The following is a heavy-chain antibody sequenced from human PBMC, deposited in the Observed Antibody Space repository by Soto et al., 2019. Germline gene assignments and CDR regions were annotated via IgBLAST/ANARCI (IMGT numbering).Heavy chain of an antibody. J-gene: IGHJ4*02. CDR1: GFNFNNYV. D-gene: IGHD4-17*01. CDR3: AKSQTPVTTYFDC. V-gene: IGHV3-23*01. Sequence: SGGSLRLSCVASGFNFNNYVMSWVRPAPGKGLEWVSAISGSSDSTYYADSVKGRFTISRDNSKNTLYLQMNGLRAEDTAVYYCAKSQTPVTTYFDCWGQGALVTVSS. CDR2: ISGSSDST.